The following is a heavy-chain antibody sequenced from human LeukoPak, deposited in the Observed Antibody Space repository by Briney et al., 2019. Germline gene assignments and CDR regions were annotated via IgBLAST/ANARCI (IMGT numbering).Heavy chain of an antibody. CDR2: IYYSGST. D-gene: IGHD6-13*01. J-gene: IGHJ3*02. Sequence: PSETLSLTCTVSGGSISSYYWSWIRQPPGKGLEWIGYIYYSGSTNYNPSLKSRVTISVDTSKNQLSLKLSSVTAADTAVYYCARPSIAAAGTGAFDIWGQGTMVTVSS. CDR1: GGSISSYY. CDR3: ARPSIAAAGTGAFDI. V-gene: IGHV4-59*08.